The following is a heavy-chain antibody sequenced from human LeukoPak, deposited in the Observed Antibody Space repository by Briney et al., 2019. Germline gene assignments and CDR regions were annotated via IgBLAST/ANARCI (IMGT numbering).Heavy chain of an antibody. J-gene: IGHJ4*02. V-gene: IGHV3-7*01. Sequence: PRGSLRLSCAASGFTFSSYWMSWVRQAPGKGLEWVANINQGGSVKYYVDSVKGRFTISRDDAKNSLYVQMNSLRAEDTAVYYCARDRGYSGSYHGLDYWGQGTLVTVSS. CDR2: INQGGSVK. CDR1: GFTFSSYW. CDR3: ARDRGYSGSYHGLDY. D-gene: IGHD1-26*01.